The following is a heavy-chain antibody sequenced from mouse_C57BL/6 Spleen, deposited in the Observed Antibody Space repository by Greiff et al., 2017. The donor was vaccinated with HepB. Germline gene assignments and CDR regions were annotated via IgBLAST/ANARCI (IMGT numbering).Heavy chain of an antibody. CDR3: AREGMGDGYYPFAY. CDR2: INPGSGGT. D-gene: IGHD2-3*01. CDR1: GYAFTNYL. J-gene: IGHJ3*01. V-gene: IGHV1-54*01. Sequence: QVQLKQSGAELVRPGTSVKVSCKASGYAFTNYLIEWVKQRPGQGLEWIGVINPGSGGTNYNEKFKGKATLTADKSSSTAYMQLSSLTSEDSAVYFCAREGMGDGYYPFAYWGQGTLVTVSA.